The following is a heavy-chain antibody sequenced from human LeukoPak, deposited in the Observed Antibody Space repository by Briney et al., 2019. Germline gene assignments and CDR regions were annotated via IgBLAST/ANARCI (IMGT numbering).Heavy chain of an antibody. CDR2: IKSDGST. J-gene: IGHJ6*03. Sequence: GGSLRLSCAASGFTFSSYWMHWVRQIPGKGLVWVSRIKSDGSTIYADSVKGRFTISRDNSKNTLYLQMNSLRAEDTAVYYCAKGSKEVLFTRDHCMDVWGKGTTVTISS. D-gene: IGHD3-3*01. CDR3: AKGSKEVLFTRDHCMDV. CDR1: GFTFSSYW. V-gene: IGHV3-74*01.